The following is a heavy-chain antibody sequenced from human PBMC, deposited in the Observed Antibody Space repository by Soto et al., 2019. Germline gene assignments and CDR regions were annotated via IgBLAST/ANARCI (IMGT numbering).Heavy chain of an antibody. D-gene: IGHD3-3*01. CDR1: GGSISSYY. J-gene: IGHJ5*02. CDR2: IYTSGST. V-gene: IGHV4-4*07. Sequence: QVQLQESGPGLVKPSETLSLTCTVSGGSISSYYWSWIRQPAGMGLEWIGRIYTSGSTNYNPALKSRVTMSVDTSKNQFSLKLSSVTAADTAVYYCARGVANYDFWSGYYTYNWFDPWGQGTLVTVSS. CDR3: ARGVANYDFWSGYYTYNWFDP.